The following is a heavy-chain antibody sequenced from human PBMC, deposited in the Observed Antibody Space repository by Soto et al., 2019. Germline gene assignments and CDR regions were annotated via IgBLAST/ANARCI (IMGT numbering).Heavy chain of an antibody. CDR3: ARDRGTFYGDLAYYYYGMDV. J-gene: IGHJ6*02. Sequence: ASVKVSCNASGYTFTSYGISLVRQAPGQGLEWMGWISAYNGNTNYAQKLQGRVTMTTDTSTSTAYMELRSLRSDDTAVYYCARDRGTFYGDLAYYYYGMDVWGQGTTVTVSS. CDR2: ISAYNGNT. CDR1: GYTFTSYG. D-gene: IGHD4-17*01. V-gene: IGHV1-18*01.